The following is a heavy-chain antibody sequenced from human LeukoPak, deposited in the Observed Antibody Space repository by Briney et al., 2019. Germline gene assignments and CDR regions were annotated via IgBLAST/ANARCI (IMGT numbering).Heavy chain of an antibody. CDR1: GFTFSSAW. J-gene: IGHJ4*02. D-gene: IGHD3-16*01. Sequence: PGGSLRLSCAASGFTFSSAWMTWVRQAPGKGLEWVATINDDGSDKYYVDSVKGRFTISRDDAKKSLWLQMKSLRVGDTAMYYCSDLGSREWGQGTLVTVSS. CDR2: INDDGSDK. V-gene: IGHV3-7*01. CDR3: SDLGSRE.